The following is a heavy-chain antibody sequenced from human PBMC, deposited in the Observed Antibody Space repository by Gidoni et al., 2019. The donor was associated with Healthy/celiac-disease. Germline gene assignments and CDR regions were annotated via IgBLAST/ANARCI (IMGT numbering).Heavy chain of an antibody. CDR2: ISAYNGNT. J-gene: IGHJ6*02. CDR1: GYTFTSYG. V-gene: IGHV1-18*01. D-gene: IGHD2-2*01. CDR3: ARDLTGYCSSTSCYYGMDV. Sequence: QVQLVQSGAEVKKPGASVKVSCKASGYTFTSYGISWVRQAPGQGLEWMGWISAYNGNTNYAQKLQGRVTMTTDTSTSTAYMELRSLRSDDTAVYYCARDLTGYCSSTSCYYGMDVWGQGTTVTVSS.